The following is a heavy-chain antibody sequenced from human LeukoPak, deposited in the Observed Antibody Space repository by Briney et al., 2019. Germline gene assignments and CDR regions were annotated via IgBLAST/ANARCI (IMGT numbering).Heavy chain of an antibody. CDR2: ISGSGGST. CDR3: AKTIFGVGYFDY. CDR1: GFTFNTYA. J-gene: IGHJ4*02. V-gene: IGHV3-23*01. Sequence: PGGSLRLSCAASGFTFNTYAMSWVRQAPGKGLEWVSAISGSGGSTYYADSVKGRFTISRDNSKNTLYLQMNSLRAEDTAVYYCAKTIFGVGYFDYWGQGTLVTVSS. D-gene: IGHD3-3*01.